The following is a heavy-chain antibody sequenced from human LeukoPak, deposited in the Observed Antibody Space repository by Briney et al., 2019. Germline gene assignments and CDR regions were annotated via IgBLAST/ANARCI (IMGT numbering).Heavy chain of an antibody. J-gene: IGHJ6*02. CDR2: ISYDGSNK. CDR3: AKGDSGYDLGYYGMDV. D-gene: IGHD5-12*01. CDR1: GFSVSGHW. V-gene: IGHV3-30*18. Sequence: PGGSLRLSCAASGFSVSGHWMHWVRQAPGKGLEWVAVISYDGSNKYYADSVKGRFTISRDNSKNTLYLQMNSLRAEDTAVYYCAKGDSGYDLGYYGMDVWGQGTTVTVSS.